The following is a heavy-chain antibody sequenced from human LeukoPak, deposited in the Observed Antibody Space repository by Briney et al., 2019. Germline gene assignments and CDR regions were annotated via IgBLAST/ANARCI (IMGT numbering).Heavy chain of an antibody. V-gene: IGHV1-2*04. CDR1: GYTFTGYY. D-gene: IGHD2-2*01. Sequence: ASVKVSCKASGYTFTGYYMHWVRQAPGQGLEWMGWINPNSGGTNYAQKFQGWVTMTRDTSISTAYMELSRLGSDDTAVYYCARDGRPAALWDGMDVWGKGTTVTVSS. CDR2: INPNSGGT. CDR3: ARDGRPAALWDGMDV. J-gene: IGHJ6*04.